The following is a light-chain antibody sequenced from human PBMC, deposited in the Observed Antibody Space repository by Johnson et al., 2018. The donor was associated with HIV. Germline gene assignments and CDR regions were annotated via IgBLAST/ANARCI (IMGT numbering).Light chain of an antibody. J-gene: IGLJ1*01. V-gene: IGLV1-51*02. CDR3: GTWDSSLSAGP. CDR1: SSNIGKNY. Sequence: QSVLTQPPSVSAAPGQMVSISCSGSSSNIGKNYVSWYQQFPGTAPKLLIYENNKRPSGIPDRFSGSKSGTSATLGITGLQTGDEADYYCGTWDSSLSAGPFGAGTKVTVL. CDR2: ENN.